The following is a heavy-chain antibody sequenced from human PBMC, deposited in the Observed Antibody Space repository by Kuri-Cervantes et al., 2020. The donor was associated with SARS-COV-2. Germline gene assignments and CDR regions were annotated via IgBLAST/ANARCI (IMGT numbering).Heavy chain of an antibody. Sequence: GGSLRLSCAASGFTFSSYSMNWVRQAPGKGLEWVSYISSSSSTIYYADSVKGRFTISRDNAKNSLYLQMNSLRAEDTAVYYCARLEIPLVAAAYAYWGQGTLVTVSS. CDR2: ISSSSSTI. D-gene: IGHD6-13*01. CDR3: ARLEIPLVAAAYAY. V-gene: IGHV3-48*04. CDR1: GFTFSSYS. J-gene: IGHJ4*02.